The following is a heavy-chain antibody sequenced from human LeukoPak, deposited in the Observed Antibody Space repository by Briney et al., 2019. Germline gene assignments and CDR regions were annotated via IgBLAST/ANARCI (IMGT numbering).Heavy chain of an antibody. Sequence: SETLPLTCAVYGGSFSGYYWSWIRQPPGKGLEWIGEINHSGSTNYNPSLKSRVTISVDTSKNQFSLKLSSVTAADTAVYYCARGPYDYIWGSYRSTLFDYWGQGTLVTVSS. V-gene: IGHV4-34*01. CDR2: INHSGST. J-gene: IGHJ4*02. CDR3: ARGPYDYIWGSYRSTLFDY. CDR1: GGSFSGYY. D-gene: IGHD3-16*02.